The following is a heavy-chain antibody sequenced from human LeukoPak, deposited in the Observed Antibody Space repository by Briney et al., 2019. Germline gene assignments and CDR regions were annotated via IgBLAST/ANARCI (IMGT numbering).Heavy chain of an antibody. CDR1: GFTFSSYA. V-gene: IGHV3-23*01. D-gene: IGHD6-13*01. J-gene: IGHJ5*02. CDR2: ISGSGGST. CDR3: AKDLAADRPYNWFDP. Sequence: GGSLRLSCAASGFTFSSYAMSWVCQAPGKGLEWVSAISGSGGSTYYADSVKGRFTISRDNSKNTLYLQMNSLRAEDTAVYYCAKDLAADRPYNWFDPWGQGTLVTVSS.